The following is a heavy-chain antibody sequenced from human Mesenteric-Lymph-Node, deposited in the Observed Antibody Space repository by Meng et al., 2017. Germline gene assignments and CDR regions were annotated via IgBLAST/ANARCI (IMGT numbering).Heavy chain of an antibody. J-gene: IGHJ4*02. Sequence: SVKVSCKASGFIFTSSAMQWVRQARGQRLEWIGWIVVGSGNTNYAQKFQERVTITRDMSTSTAYMELSSLRSEDTAVYYCAADIGSSGVYFDYWGQGTLVTVSS. CDR1: GFIFTSSA. D-gene: IGHD6-19*01. CDR2: IVVGSGNT. CDR3: AADIGSSGVYFDY. V-gene: IGHV1-58*02.